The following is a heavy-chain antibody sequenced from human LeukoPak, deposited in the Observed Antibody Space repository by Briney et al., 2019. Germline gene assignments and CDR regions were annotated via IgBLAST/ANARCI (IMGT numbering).Heavy chain of an antibody. CDR2: IYYSGST. CDR3: ARVVVTATDFDY. D-gene: IGHD2-21*02. J-gene: IGHJ4*02. Sequence: PSETLSLTCTVSGGSISSSSYYWGWIRQPPGKGLEWTGSIYYSGSTYYNPSLKSRVTISVDTSKNQFSLKLSSVTAADTAVYYCARVVVTATDFDYWGQGTLVTVSS. CDR1: GGSISSSSYY. V-gene: IGHV4-39*07.